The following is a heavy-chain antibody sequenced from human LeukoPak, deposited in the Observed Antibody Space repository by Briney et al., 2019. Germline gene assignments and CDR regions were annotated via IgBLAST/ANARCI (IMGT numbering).Heavy chain of an antibody. CDR1: GYTFTGYY. CDR2: INPNSGGT. CDR3: ASPLAAASPSPWFDP. V-gene: IGHV1-2*02. J-gene: IGHJ5*02. Sequence: ASVKVSCKASGYTFTGYYMHWVRQAPGQGLEWMGWINPNSGGTNYAQKFQGRVTMTRDTSISTAYMELSRLRSDDTAVYYCASPLAAASPSPWFDPWGQGTLVTVSS. D-gene: IGHD2-15*01.